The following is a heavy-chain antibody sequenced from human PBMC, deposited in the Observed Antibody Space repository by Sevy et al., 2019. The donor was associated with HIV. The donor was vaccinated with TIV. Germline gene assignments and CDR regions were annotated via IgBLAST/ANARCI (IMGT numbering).Heavy chain of an antibody. V-gene: IGHV3-21*05. Sequence: GGSLRLSCAASGFSISGYGMHWVRQAPGKGLEWVSYISTSSSYTSYPDSVKGQFTISRDNAKNSLYLQMNSLRVEDTAVYYCARVRYNYGQKYFDYWGQGTLVTVSS. J-gene: IGHJ4*02. D-gene: IGHD5-18*01. CDR1: GFSISGYG. CDR3: ARVRYNYGQKYFDY. CDR2: ISTSSSYT.